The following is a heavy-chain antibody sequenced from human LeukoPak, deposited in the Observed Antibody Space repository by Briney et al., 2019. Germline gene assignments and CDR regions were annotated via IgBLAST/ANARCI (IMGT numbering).Heavy chain of an antibody. D-gene: IGHD2-2*01. CDR2: TYYRSTWYN. Sequence: SQTLSLTCAISGDTVSSNSVTWNCHRQSPPRGLEWLGRTYYRSTWYNDYAVSVRGRITVNPDTSKNQFSLHLNSVTPEDTAVYYCARRLTQYDCFDPWGQGILVTVPS. CDR1: GDTVSSNSVT. J-gene: IGHJ5*02. CDR3: ARRLTQYDCFDP. V-gene: IGHV6-1*01.